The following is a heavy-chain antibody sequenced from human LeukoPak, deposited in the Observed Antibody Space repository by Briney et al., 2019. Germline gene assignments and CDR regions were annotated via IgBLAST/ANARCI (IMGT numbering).Heavy chain of an antibody. J-gene: IGHJ4*02. CDR2: IYSTGST. D-gene: IGHD6-13*01. Sequence: PSETLSLTCTVSGGSISSYYWSWIRQPAGKGLEWIGRIYSTGSTNYNPSLKSRVTMSVDTSKNQFSLRLRSVTAADTAVYYCARQIVSAGTAGFDFWGQGALVTISS. CDR1: GGSISSYY. CDR3: ARQIVSAGTAGFDF. V-gene: IGHV4-4*07.